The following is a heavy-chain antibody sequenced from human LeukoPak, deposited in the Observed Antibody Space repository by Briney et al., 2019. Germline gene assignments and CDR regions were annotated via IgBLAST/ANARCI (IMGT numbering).Heavy chain of an antibody. V-gene: IGHV3-30-3*01. CDR2: ISYDGSNK. J-gene: IGHJ4*02. Sequence: GGSLSLACAVSGVSFSSYAMHWVRQAPGKVLGWVAVISYDGSNKYYADSVKGRFTISRDNSKNTLYLQMNSLRAEDTAVYYCARGSGSGSYDFDYWGQGTLVTVSS. CDR3: ARGSGSGSYDFDY. D-gene: IGHD3-10*01. CDR1: GVSFSSYA.